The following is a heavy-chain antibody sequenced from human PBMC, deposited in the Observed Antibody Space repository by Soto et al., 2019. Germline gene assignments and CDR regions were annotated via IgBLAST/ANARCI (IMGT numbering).Heavy chain of an antibody. J-gene: IGHJ5*02. CDR3: TSEDGAAHPAWFDP. Sequence: GGSLRLSCAASGFTFSSYGMHWVRQAPGKGLEWVAAISYDGSNKYYADSVKGRFTISRDNSKNTLYLQMNSLRAEDTAVYYCTSEDGAAHPAWFDPWGQGTLVTVSS. D-gene: IGHD2-15*01. CDR1: GFTFSSYG. V-gene: IGHV3-30*03. CDR2: ISYDGSNK.